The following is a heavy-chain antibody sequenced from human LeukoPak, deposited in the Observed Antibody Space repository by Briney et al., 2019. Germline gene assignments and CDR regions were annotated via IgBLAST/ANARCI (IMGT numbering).Heavy chain of an antibody. Sequence: SETLSLTCAVYGGSFSGYYWSWIRQPPGKGLEWIGEINHSGSTNYNPSLKSRVTISVDTSKNQFSLKLSSVTAADTAVYYCARDWGKVWFDPWGQGTLVTVSS. CDR1: GGSFSGYY. CDR2: INHSGST. CDR3: ARDWGKVWFDP. D-gene: IGHD3-16*01. J-gene: IGHJ5*02. V-gene: IGHV4-34*01.